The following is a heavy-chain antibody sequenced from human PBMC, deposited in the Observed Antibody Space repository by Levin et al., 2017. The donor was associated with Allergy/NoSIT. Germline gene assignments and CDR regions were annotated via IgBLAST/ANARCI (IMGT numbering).Heavy chain of an antibody. V-gene: IGHV3-48*03. CDR1: GFTFSSYE. Sequence: PEASVKVSCAASGFTFSSYEMNWVRQAPGKGLEWVSYISSSGSTIYYADSVKGRFTISRDNAKNSLYLQMNSLRAEDTAVYYCARDGARSSSWYTPLNFDYWGQGTLVTVSS. CDR3: ARDGARSSSWYTPLNFDY. CDR2: ISSSGSTI. J-gene: IGHJ4*02. D-gene: IGHD6-13*01.